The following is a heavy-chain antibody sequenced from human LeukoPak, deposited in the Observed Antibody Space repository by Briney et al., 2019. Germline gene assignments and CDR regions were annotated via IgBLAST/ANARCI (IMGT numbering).Heavy chain of an antibody. V-gene: IGHV4-59*01. Sequence: SETLSLTCTFSGGXISSYYCSWIRQPPGKGLEWIGYIYYSGSTNYSPSLKSRVTISVDTSKNQFSLKLSSVTAADTAVYYCASLMTTVTASWFDPWGQGTLVTVSS. CDR1: GGXISSYY. J-gene: IGHJ5*02. D-gene: IGHD4-11*01. CDR2: IYYSGST. CDR3: ASLMTTVTASWFDP.